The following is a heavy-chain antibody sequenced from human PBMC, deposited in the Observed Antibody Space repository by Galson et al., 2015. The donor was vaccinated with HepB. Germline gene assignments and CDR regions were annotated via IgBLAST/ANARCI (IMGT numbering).Heavy chain of an antibody. J-gene: IGHJ3*02. CDR1: GGSISSSSYY. CDR3: ARRSLELRLDAFDI. D-gene: IGHD5-24*01. Sequence: ETLSLTCTVSGGSISSSSYYWGWIRQPPGKGLEWIGSIYYSGSTYYNPSLKSRVTISVDTSKNQFSLKLSSVTAADTAVYYCARRSLELRLDAFDIWGQGTMVTVSS. V-gene: IGHV4-39*01. CDR2: IYYSGST.